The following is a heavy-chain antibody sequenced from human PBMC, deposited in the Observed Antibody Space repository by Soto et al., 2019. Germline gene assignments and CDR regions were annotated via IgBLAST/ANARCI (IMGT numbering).Heavy chain of an antibody. CDR1: GFTFSSYA. Sequence: QVQLVESGGGVVQPGRSLRLSCAASGFTFSSYAMHWVRQAPGKGLEWVAVISYDGRNKYYADSVEGRFTISRDNSKNAXXLRKNSLRAEDMAVYYCARGDASVYNWNDGGNFDYWGQGTMVTVS. J-gene: IGHJ4*02. V-gene: IGHV3-30-3*01. CDR2: ISYDGRNK. D-gene: IGHD1-20*01. CDR3: ARGDASVYNWNDGGNFDY.